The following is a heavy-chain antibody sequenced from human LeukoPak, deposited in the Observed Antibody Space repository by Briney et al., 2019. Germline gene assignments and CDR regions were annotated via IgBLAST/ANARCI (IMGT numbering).Heavy chain of an antibody. Sequence: GGSLRLSCAASGFTFSSYSMNWVRQAPGKGLEWVSYISSSRSTIYYADSVKGRFTISRDNAKNSLYLQMNTLRAEDTAVYYCAREYCSSTSCLYDYWGEGTLVTVSS. CDR2: ISSSRSTI. J-gene: IGHJ4*02. CDR3: AREYCSSTSCLYDY. D-gene: IGHD2-2*01. V-gene: IGHV3-48*04. CDR1: GFTFSSYS.